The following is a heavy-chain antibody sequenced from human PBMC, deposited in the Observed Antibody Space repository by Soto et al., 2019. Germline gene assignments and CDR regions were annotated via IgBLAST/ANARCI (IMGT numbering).Heavy chain of an antibody. J-gene: IGHJ3*01. Sequence: ESGGGVVQPGRSLRLSCAASGFIFSTYDMHWVRQAPGKGLDWVAVIWYDGSNQDYADSVKGRFTISRDNSTNRLFLQMNSLRGEETAVYYCARAYGVKSGTFDFWGQGTMVTVSS. D-gene: IGHD4-17*01. CDR2: IWYDGSNQ. V-gene: IGHV3-33*02. CDR1: GFIFSTYD. CDR3: ARAYGVKSGTFDF.